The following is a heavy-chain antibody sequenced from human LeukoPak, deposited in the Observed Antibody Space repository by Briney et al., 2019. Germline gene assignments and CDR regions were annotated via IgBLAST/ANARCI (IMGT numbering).Heavy chain of an antibody. CDR3: AKGAYSSSWSGDYGMDV. J-gene: IGHJ6*02. V-gene: IGHV3-30*18. D-gene: IGHD6-13*01. CDR2: ISYDGNNK. CDR1: GFTFSSYG. Sequence: GRALRLSCAASGFTFSSYGMHRVRQAPGKGLERVAVISYDGNNKYYADSVKGRFTISRDNSKDTLYLQMNSLRAEDTAVYYCAKGAYSSSWSGDYGMDVWGQGTTVTVSS.